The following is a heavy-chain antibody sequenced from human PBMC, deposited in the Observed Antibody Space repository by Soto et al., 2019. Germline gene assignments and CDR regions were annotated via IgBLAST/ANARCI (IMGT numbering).Heavy chain of an antibody. CDR2: ISSSSSYI. V-gene: IGHV3-21*01. D-gene: IGHD3-16*02. J-gene: IGHJ5*02. Sequence: PGGSLRLSCAASGFTFSSYSMNWVRQAPGKGLEWVSSISSSSSYIYYADSVKGRFTISRDNAKNSLYLQMNSLRAEDTAVYYCARDIRPLDYIWGSYRFEGGWFDPWGQGTLVTVSS. CDR1: GFTFSSYS. CDR3: ARDIRPLDYIWGSYRFEGGWFDP.